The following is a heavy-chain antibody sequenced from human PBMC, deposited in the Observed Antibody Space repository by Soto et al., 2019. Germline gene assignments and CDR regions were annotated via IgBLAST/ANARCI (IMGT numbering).Heavy chain of an antibody. D-gene: IGHD6-19*01. J-gene: IGHJ4*02. CDR2: VSHDGRNT. CDR3: AKWGREWLVTSDFNY. CDR1: GFTFSDYA. V-gene: IGHV3-30*18. Sequence: VQLVESGGGVVQPGRSLRLSCAASGFTFSDYAMHWVRQAPGKGLEWVAVVSHDGRNTHYADSVKGRFTISSDSSKNTVSLEMTSLRAEDTAVYYCAKWGREWLVTSDFNYWGQGALVTVSS.